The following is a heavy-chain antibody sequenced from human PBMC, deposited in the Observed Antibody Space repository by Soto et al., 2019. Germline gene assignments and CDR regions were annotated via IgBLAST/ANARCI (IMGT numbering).Heavy chain of an antibody. Sequence: GSLRLSCAASGFAFGSYDMHWVRQATGKGLEWVSGIGIAGDTYYPDSVKGRLTISRENAKNTLYLQMNSLRGEDTAVYYCARDPGWSSSWVYFDYWGQGT. CDR2: IGIAGDT. CDR3: ARDPGWSSSWVYFDY. J-gene: IGHJ4*02. D-gene: IGHD6-13*01. V-gene: IGHV3-13*01. CDR1: GFAFGSYD.